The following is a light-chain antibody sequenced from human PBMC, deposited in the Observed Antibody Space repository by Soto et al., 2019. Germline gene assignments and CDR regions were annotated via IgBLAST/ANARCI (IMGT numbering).Light chain of an antibody. CDR2: GVS. Sequence: EIVLTQSPDTLSLSPGQRATLSCRASQSVRSDYFAWYQRKPGQAPRVIIFGVSTRATGVPDRFSGSGSGTEFTLTISSLQSEDFAVYYCQQYNNWWTFGQGTKVDIK. V-gene: IGKV3D-15*01. J-gene: IGKJ1*01. CDR3: QQYNNWWT. CDR1: QSVRSD.